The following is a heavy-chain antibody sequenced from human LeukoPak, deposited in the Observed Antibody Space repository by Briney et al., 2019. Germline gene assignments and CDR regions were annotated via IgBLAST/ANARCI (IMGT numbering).Heavy chain of an antibody. CDR1: GGSISSYY. V-gene: IGHV4-59*01. Sequence: PSETLSLTCTVSGGSISSYYWRWIRQPPGKGLEWIGYIYYSGSTNHNPSLKSRVTISLDTSKDQFSLKLSSVTAADTAVYYCASGTDLYSSYDYWGQGILVTVSS. J-gene: IGHJ4*02. CDR2: IYYSGST. CDR3: ASGTDLYSSYDY. D-gene: IGHD6-6*01.